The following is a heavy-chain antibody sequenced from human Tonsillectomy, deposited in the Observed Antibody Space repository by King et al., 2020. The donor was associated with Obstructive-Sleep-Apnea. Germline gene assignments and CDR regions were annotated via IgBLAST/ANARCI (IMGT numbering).Heavy chain of an antibody. Sequence: QLVQSGGGVVQPGRSLRLSCSASGFTFSSYAKHWVRQAPGKGLEWVAVIAYDGSNKYYSESFKGRFTISRDNSKNTLYLQMNSLRAEDTAVYYCAREPIKGLGYYYGMDVWGQGTTVTVSS. CDR3: AREPIKGLGYYYGMDV. J-gene: IGHJ6*02. V-gene: IGHV3-30*04. D-gene: IGHD3-16*01. CDR1: GFTFSSYA. CDR2: IAYDGSNK.